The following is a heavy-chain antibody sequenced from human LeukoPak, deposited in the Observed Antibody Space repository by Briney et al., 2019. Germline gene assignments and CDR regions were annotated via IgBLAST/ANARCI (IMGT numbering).Heavy chain of an antibody. D-gene: IGHD1-26*01. V-gene: IGHV4-59*01. CDR1: GGSISSYY. CDR2: IYYSGST. Sequence: SETLSLTCTVSGGSISSYYWSWIRQPPGKGLEWIGYIYYSGSTNYNPSLKSRVTISVDTSKNQFSLKLSSVTAADTAVYYCARGDHWEDDAFDIWGQGTMVTVSS. CDR3: ARGDHWEDDAFDI. J-gene: IGHJ3*02.